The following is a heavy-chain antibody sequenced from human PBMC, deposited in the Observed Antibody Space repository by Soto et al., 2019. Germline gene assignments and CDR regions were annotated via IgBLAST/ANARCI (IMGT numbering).Heavy chain of an antibody. CDR1: GFTFSSYW. D-gene: IGHD3-22*01. CDR3: AKDAGDSSGYYRYGYYYYGMEV. J-gene: IGHJ6*02. V-gene: IGHV3-30*18. Sequence: GGSLRLSCAASGFTFSSYWMHWVRQAPGKGLEWVSLISYDGSNKYYADSVKGRFTISRDNSKNTLYLQMNSLRAEDTAVYYCAKDAGDSSGYYRYGYYYYGMEVWGQGTTVTVSS. CDR2: ISYDGSNK.